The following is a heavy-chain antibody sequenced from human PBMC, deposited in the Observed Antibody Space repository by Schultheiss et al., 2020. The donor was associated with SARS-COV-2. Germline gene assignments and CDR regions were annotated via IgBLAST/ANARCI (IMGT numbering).Heavy chain of an antibody. J-gene: IGHJ4*02. Sequence: ASVKVSCKASGYTFTSYGISWVRQAPGQGLEWMGWISAYNGNTNYAQKLQGRVTMTTDTSTSTAYMELRSLRYDDTAVYYCARLYVRDGSFDYWGQGTLVTAAS. CDR2: ISAYNGNT. V-gene: IGHV1-18*01. D-gene: IGHD5-24*01. CDR1: GYTFTSYG. CDR3: ARLYVRDGSFDY.